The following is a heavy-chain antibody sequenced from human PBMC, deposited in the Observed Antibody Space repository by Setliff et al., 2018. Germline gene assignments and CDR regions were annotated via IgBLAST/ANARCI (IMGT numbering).Heavy chain of an antibody. CDR1: GGSISSGGYY. J-gene: IGHJ4*02. Sequence: SETLSLTCTVSGGSISSGGYYWSWVRQHPGKGLEWIGYIYYSGSTYYNPSLKSRVTISVDTSKNQFSLKLSSVTAADTAVYYCARDNNPGYRGYWGRFDYWGQGTLVTVSS. CDR2: IYYSGST. D-gene: IGHD3-16*02. CDR3: ARDNNPGYRGYWGRFDY. V-gene: IGHV4-31*02.